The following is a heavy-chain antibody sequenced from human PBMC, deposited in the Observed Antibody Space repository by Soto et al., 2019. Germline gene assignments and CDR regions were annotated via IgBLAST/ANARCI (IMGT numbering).Heavy chain of an antibody. CDR3: ASRDPGTSVDY. J-gene: IGHJ4*02. CDR2: IYRTGST. Sequence: SETLSLTCAVSGGSFTSNNWWTWVRQPPGQGLEWIGEIYRTGSTNYNPSLKSRVTISLDKSENQFSLKVTSLTAADTAVYYCASRDPGTSVDYWGQGTLVTV. CDR1: GGSFTSNNW. V-gene: IGHV4-4*02. D-gene: IGHD1-7*01.